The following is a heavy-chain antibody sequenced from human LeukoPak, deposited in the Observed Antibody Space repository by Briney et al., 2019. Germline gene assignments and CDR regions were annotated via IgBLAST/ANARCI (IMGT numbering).Heavy chain of an antibody. D-gene: IGHD3-22*01. CDR3: VRESEYYFDHSASFDY. V-gene: IGHV3-30-3*01. Sequence: GRSLRLSCEASGFTFTAYLIHWFRQAPGKGPEWVAVMSSDGNAMFYADSVKGRFTTSRDNSKNTLYLQMNSLRAEDTAVYYCVRESEYYFDHSASFDYWGQGTLVTVSS. J-gene: IGHJ4*02. CDR2: MSSDGNAM. CDR1: GFTFTAYL.